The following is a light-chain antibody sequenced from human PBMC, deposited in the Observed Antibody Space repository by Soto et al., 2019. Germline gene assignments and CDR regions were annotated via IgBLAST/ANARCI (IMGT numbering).Light chain of an antibody. CDR1: QDIRSS. J-gene: IGKJ4*01. Sequence: DIQLTQSPSFLSASVGDRLTITCRASQDIRSSLAWYQQKPGKAPNLLIYTVSTLQSGVPSRFSGSRSGTEFTRTISSLQHEDVATYYCQQFNSSPFTFGGGTKVEI. V-gene: IGKV1-9*01. CDR2: TVS. CDR3: QQFNSSPFT.